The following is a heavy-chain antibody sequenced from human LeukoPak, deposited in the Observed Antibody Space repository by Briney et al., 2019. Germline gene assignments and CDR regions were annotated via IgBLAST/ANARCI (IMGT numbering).Heavy chain of an antibody. D-gene: IGHD4-17*01. CDR1: GGSISSYY. J-gene: IGHJ4*02. CDR3: ARDLYGESTDY. CDR2: IYYSGST. Sequence: SETLSLTCTVSGGSISSYYWSWIRQPPGKGLEWIGYIYYSGSTNYNPSLRSRVTMSGDTSKNQFSLKLSSVTAADTAVYYCARDLYGESTDYWGQGTLITVSS. V-gene: IGHV4-59*12.